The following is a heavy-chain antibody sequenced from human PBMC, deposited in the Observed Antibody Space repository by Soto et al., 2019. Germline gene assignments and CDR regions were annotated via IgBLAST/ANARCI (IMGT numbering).Heavy chain of an antibody. Sequence: QVQLQQSGPGLVKPSQSLSLTCAISGDSVSRDSAAWNWIRQTPSRGLEWLGRIYYRSKWLNTYEVSVNSRITISPETPRNQFSLQLGSVTPEDTAVYYCARGSWDDVSGHYYIDVWDEGTTVTVSS. J-gene: IGHJ6*03. CDR1: GDSVSRDSAA. V-gene: IGHV6-1*02. D-gene: IGHD5-12*01. CDR3: ARGSWDDVSGHYYIDV. CDR2: IYYRSKWLN.